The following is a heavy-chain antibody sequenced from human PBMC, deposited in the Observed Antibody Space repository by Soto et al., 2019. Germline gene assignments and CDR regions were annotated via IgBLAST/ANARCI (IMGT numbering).Heavy chain of an antibody. CDR1: GFTFSSYA. V-gene: IGHV3-23*01. J-gene: IGHJ4*02. Sequence: EVQLLESGGGLVQPGGSLRLSCVVSGFTFSSYAMGWVRQAPRKGLEWVSGISSGGGTYYADSVKGRFTISSDNSKNTLYLQMKSLTDEDTAVYFCAKDITDSGWYYFDYWGQGTLVTVSS. CDR3: AKDITDSGWYYFDY. D-gene: IGHD6-19*01. CDR2: ISSGGGT.